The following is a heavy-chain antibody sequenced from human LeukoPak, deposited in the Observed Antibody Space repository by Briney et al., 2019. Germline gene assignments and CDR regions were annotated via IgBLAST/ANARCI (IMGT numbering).Heavy chain of an antibody. D-gene: IGHD3-22*01. V-gene: IGHV3-21*01. CDR2: ISSSSSYI. CDR3: ARVLDYYYDSSGLMDY. Sequence: GGSLRLSCAASGFTFSSYSMNWVRQAPGKGLEWVSSISSSSSYIYYADSVKGRFTISRDNAKNSLYLQMNSLRAEDTAVYYCARVLDYYYDSSGLMDYWGHGTLVTVSS. CDR1: GFTFSSYS. J-gene: IGHJ4*01.